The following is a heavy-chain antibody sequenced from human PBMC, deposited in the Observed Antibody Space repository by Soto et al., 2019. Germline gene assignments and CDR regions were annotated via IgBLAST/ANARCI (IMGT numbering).Heavy chain of an antibody. Sequence: ASVKVSCKASGNTFIYYYIHWVRQAPGQGLEWMGWINPNSGATNSAQKFQDWVTMTRDTSISTAYMELSRLRSDDTAVYYCARVKDFWSGYYGFPRQYGMDVWGQGTTVTVSS. CDR3: ARVKDFWSGYYGFPRQYGMDV. V-gene: IGHV1-2*04. CDR1: GNTFIYYY. CDR2: INPNSGAT. J-gene: IGHJ6*02. D-gene: IGHD3-3*01.